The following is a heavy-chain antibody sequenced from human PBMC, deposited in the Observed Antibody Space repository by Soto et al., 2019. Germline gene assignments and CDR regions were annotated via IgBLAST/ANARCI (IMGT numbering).Heavy chain of an antibody. D-gene: IGHD1-1*01. J-gene: IGHJ4*02. CDR2: ISSHNGNT. CDR1: GYIFTTYG. CDR3: ARGRYADY. V-gene: IGHV1-18*01. Sequence: QVHLVQSGAEVKKPGASVKVSCKGYGYIFTTYGITWVRQAPGQGLEWMGWISSHNGNTNYAQKLQGRATVTRDTSTITAYLELRNLRSDDTAVYYCARGRYADYWGQGALVTVSS.